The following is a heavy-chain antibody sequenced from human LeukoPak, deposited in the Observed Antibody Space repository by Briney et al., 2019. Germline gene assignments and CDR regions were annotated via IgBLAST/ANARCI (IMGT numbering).Heavy chain of an antibody. CDR3: AKDLRGYSYGSGRY. Sequence: GGSLRLSXAASGFTFDDYAMHWVRQAPGKGLEWVSIISGDGGSTYYADSVKGRFTISRDNSKSSLYLQMNSLRTEDTALYYCAKDLRGYSYGSGRYWGQGTLVTVSS. CDR1: GFTFDDYA. D-gene: IGHD5-18*01. V-gene: IGHV3-43*02. CDR2: ISGDGGST. J-gene: IGHJ4*02.